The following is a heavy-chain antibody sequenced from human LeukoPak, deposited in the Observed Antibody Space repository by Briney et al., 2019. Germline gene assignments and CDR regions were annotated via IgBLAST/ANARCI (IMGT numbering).Heavy chain of an antibody. Sequence: GGSLRLSCAASGFTFSSYWMSWVRQAPGKGLEWVAYMKQDGSEKYYVDSVKGRFTISRDNAKNSLCLQMNSLRAEDTAVYYSARVRVRGIITYYFDYWGQGTLVAVSS. D-gene: IGHD3-10*01. J-gene: IGHJ4*02. V-gene: IGHV3-7*01. CDR3: ARVRVRGIITYYFDY. CDR2: MKQDGSEK. CDR1: GFTFSSYW.